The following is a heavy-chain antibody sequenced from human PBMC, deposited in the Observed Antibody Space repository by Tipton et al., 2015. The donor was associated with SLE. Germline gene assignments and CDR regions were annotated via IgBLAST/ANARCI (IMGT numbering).Heavy chain of an antibody. CDR1: GGSIGNYY. V-gene: IGHV4-59*01. Sequence: TLSLTCSVSGGSIGNYYWSWIRQPPGKGLEWIGFIYYSGTATYSPSLKGRVTISVDTSKNQFSLHLTSVTSADTAVYYCGHYFYDATGNQSVDEWGQGALVTVSS. CDR3: GHYFYDATGNQSVDE. D-gene: IGHD3-22*01. CDR2: IYYSGTA. J-gene: IGHJ4*02.